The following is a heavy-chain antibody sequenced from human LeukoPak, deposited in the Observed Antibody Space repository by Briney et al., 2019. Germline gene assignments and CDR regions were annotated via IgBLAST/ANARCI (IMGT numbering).Heavy chain of an antibody. D-gene: IGHD1-26*01. CDR2: ISSSGSTI. J-gene: IGHJ6*02. CDR3: ARGLVGATSYYYYGMDV. Sequence: GGSLRLSCSASGFTFDSYAMNWVRQAPGKGLVWVSYISSSGSTIYYADSVKGRFTISRDNAKNSLYLQMNSLRAEDTAVYYCARGLVGATSYYYYGMDVWGQGTTVTVSS. CDR1: GFTFDSYA. V-gene: IGHV3-48*03.